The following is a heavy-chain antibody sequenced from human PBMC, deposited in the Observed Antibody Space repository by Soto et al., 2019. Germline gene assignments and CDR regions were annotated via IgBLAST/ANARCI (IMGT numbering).Heavy chain of an antibody. CDR3: AFRIASAGFAYDV. V-gene: IGHV2-5*02. J-gene: IGHJ3*01. CDR2: IYWDDDT. Sequence: SGPTLVNPKQTLTLTFTFSGFSFSTSGVGGGWIRQPPGKALEWLALIYWDDDTRYSPSLKSRVTITRDTSKNQVVLTLTNMDPEDTATYFCAFRIASAGFAYDVWGQGTMVTVS. CDR1: GFSFSTSGVG. D-gene: IGHD6-13*01.